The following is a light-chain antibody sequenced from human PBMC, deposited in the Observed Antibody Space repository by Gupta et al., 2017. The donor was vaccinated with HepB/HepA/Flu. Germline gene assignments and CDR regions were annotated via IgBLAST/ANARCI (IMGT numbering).Light chain of an antibody. CDR2: WAS. V-gene: IGKV4-1*01. Sequence: DLVLTLSPVSLAVSLDERATINCTLILGVLYSSNNKNYLAWYQQKPGQPPKLLIYWASTRESGVPDRFSGSGSGTDFTLTISSLQAEDVAVYYCQKYYSTPFTFGPGTKVDIK. CDR3: QKYYSTPFT. CDR1: LGVLYSSNNKNY. J-gene: IGKJ3*01.